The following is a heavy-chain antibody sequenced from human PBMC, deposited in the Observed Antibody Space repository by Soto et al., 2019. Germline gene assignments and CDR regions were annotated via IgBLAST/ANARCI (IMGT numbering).Heavy chain of an antibody. V-gene: IGHV3-23*01. J-gene: IGHJ4*02. CDR3: AKDQQWERPHYFDS. CDR1: GLTFSPYA. CDR2: ITGDGAST. D-gene: IGHD1-26*01. Sequence: PGGSLRLSCGASGLTFSPYAMTWVRQSPGKGLEWVSTITGDGASTYYADSVKGRFTISRDTSKNTLYLQMNSLRAEDSAVYYCAKDQQWERPHYFDSWGPGTLVTVSS.